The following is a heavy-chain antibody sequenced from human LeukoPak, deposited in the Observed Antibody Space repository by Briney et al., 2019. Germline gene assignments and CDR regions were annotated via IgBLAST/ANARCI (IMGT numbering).Heavy chain of an antibody. D-gene: IGHD6-6*01. CDR3: AREFSSSIDP. V-gene: IGHV4-30-4*08. CDR2: IYYSGST. CDR1: GGSISSGDYF. J-gene: IGHJ5*02. Sequence: SETLSLTCTVSGGSISSGDYFWSWIRQPPGKGLEWIGYIYYSGSTYYNPSLKSRITISVDTSKNQFSLILSSVTAADTAVYYCAREFSSSIDPWGQGTLVTVSS.